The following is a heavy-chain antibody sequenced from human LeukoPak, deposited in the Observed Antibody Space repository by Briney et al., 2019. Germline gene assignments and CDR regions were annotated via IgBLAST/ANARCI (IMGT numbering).Heavy chain of an antibody. CDR3: ARGVISTDAFDV. D-gene: IGHD3-3*02. Sequence: PSETLSLTCTVSGDSISSYYWSWIRQLPGKGLEWIGYIYYSGSTIYNPSLKSRVTMSLDTSKNQFSLKLRSVTAADTAVYYCARGVISTDAFDVWGQGTMVTVSS. J-gene: IGHJ3*01. V-gene: IGHV4-59*01. CDR2: IYYSGST. CDR1: GDSISSYY.